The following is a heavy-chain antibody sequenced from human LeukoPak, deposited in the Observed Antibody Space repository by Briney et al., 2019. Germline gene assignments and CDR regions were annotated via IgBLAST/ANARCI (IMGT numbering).Heavy chain of an antibody. Sequence: SETLSLTCTVSGGSISSYYWSWIRQPPGKGLEWIGYIYYSGSTNYNPSLKSRVTISVDTSKNQFSLKLSSVTAADTAVYYCATQVGALSGYFDYWGQGTLVTVSS. V-gene: IGHV4-59*08. CDR3: ATQVGALSGYFDY. J-gene: IGHJ4*02. CDR1: GGSISSYY. D-gene: IGHD1-26*01. CDR2: IYYSGST.